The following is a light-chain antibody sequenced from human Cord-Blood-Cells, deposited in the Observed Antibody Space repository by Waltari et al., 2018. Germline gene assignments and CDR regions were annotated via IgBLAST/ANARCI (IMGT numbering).Light chain of an antibody. CDR3: QQRSNWPPT. Sequence: EIVLTQSPATLSLSPGERATLSCRASQSVSSYLAWYQQKPGQAPGLLIYDASNRATGIPARFSGSGPGTDFTLTISSLEPEDFAVYYCQQRSNWPPTFGPGTKVDIK. CDR2: DAS. CDR1: QSVSSY. J-gene: IGKJ3*01. V-gene: IGKV3-11*01.